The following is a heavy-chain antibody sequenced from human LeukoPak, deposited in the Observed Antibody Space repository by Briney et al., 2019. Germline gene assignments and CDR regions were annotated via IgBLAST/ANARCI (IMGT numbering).Heavy chain of an antibody. V-gene: IGHV3-33*01. J-gene: IGHJ4*02. CDR3: ARALFNYDSSGLTY. Sequence: GRSLRLSCAASGFTFSSYGMHWVRQAPGKGLEWVALIWYDGSNKYYADSVKGRFTISRDNSKNTLYLQMNRLRAEDTAVYYCARALFNYDSSGLTYWGQGTLVTVSS. D-gene: IGHD3-22*01. CDR2: IWYDGSNK. CDR1: GFTFSSYG.